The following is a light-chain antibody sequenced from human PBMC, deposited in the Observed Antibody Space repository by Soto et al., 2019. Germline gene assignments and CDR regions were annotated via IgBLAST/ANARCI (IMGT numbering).Light chain of an antibody. J-gene: IGKJ1*01. V-gene: IGKV3-20*01. CDR2: GSS. Sequence: EIELTQSPGTLSLSPGERATLSCRASQSVSSSYLACYQQKPGPAPRLLIYGSSSNATGIPDRFSGSGSGTDFTLTISRLEPEDFAVYYCQQYGSSPLTFGQGTKVEIK. CDR1: QSVSSSY. CDR3: QQYGSSPLT.